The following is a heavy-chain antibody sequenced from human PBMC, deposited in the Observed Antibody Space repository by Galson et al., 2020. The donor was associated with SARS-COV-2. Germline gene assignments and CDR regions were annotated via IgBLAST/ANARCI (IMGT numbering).Heavy chain of an antibody. V-gene: IGHV3-23*01. Sequence: TGGSLRLSCAASGFTFSSYAMSWVRQAPGKGLEWVSAISGSGGSTDYADSVKGRFTISRDNSKNTLYLQMNSLRAEDTAVYYCAKVFRAGYYYYGMDVWGQGTTVTVSS. D-gene: IGHD3-10*01. CDR2: ISGSGGST. CDR3: AKVFRAGYYYYGMDV. CDR1: GFTFSSYA. J-gene: IGHJ6*02.